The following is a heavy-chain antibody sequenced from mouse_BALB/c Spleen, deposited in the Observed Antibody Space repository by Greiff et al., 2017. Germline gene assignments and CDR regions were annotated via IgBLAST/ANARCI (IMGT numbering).Heavy chain of an antibody. CDR2: IRNKANGYTT. J-gene: IGHJ1*01. V-gene: IGHV7-3*02. Sequence: EVKVVESGGGLVQPGGSLRLSCATSGFTFTDYYMSWVRQPPGKALEWLGFIRNKANGYTTEYSASVKGRFTISRDNSQSILYLQMNTLRAEDSATYYCARTGTWYFDVWGAGTTVTVSS. D-gene: IGHD4-1*01. CDR1: GFTFTDYY. CDR3: ARTGTWYFDV.